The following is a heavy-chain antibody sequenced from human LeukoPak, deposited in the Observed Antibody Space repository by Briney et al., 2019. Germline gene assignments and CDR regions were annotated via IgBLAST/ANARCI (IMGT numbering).Heavy chain of an antibody. CDR1: GFTFSSYG. J-gene: IGHJ6*02. CDR3: ARVRSAYYYYYGMDV. CDR2: IWYDGSNK. D-gene: IGHD3-10*01. Sequence: GGSLRLSCAASGFTFSSYGMHWVRQAPGKGLEWVAVIWYDGSNKYYADSVKGRFTISRDNSKNTLYLQMNSLRAEDTAVYYCARVRSAYYYYYGMDVWGQGTTVTVSS. V-gene: IGHV3-33*01.